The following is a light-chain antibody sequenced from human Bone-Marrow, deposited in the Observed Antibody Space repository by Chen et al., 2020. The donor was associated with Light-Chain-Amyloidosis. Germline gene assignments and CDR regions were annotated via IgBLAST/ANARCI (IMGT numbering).Light chain of an antibody. J-gene: IGLJ1*01. CDR2: EVT. CDR3: SSYTMTNTLV. Sequence: QSALTQPASVSGSPGQSITISCTGTSSDVGGDNHVSWYQQHPDTAPKLMIYEVTNRPAWVPGRFSGSKSANTASLTISGLQTEDEADYFCSSYTMTNTLVFGSGTRVTVL. V-gene: IGLV2-14*01. CDR1: SSDVGGDNH.